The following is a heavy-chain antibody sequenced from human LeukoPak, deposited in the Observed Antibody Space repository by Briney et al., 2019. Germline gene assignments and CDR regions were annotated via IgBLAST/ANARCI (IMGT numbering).Heavy chain of an antibody. J-gene: IGHJ4*02. CDR1: GFTFSSYA. V-gene: IGHV3-23*01. Sequence: PGGSLRLSCAASGFTFSSYAMSWVRQAPGKGLEWVSAISGSGGSTYYADSVKGRFTISRDNSKNTLYLQMNSLRAEDTAVYYCAKDGVLLWFGELYYHYYFDYWGQGTLVTVSS. CDR3: AKDGVLLWFGELYYHYYFDY. D-gene: IGHD3-10*01. CDR2: ISGSGGST.